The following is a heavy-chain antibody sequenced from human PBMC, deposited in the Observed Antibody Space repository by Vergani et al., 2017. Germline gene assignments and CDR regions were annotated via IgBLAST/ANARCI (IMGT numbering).Heavy chain of an antibody. J-gene: IGHJ4*02. V-gene: IGHV3-30-3*01. CDR2: ISYDGSNK. D-gene: IGHD3-10*01. CDR1: GFTFSSYA. CDR3: ASGVRPFDY. Sequence: QVQLVESGGGVVQPGRSLRLSCAASGFTFSSYAMHWVRQAPGKGLEWVAVISYDGSNKYYADSVKGRFTISRDNSKNTLYLQMNSLRAEDTAVYYCASGVRPFDYWGQRTLVTVSS.